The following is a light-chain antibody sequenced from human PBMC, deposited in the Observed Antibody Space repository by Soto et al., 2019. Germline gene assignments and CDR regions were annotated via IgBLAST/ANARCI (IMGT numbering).Light chain of an antibody. CDR2: AAS. Sequence: DIQMTQSPSTLSASVGDRVTITCRASQSIGSWLAWYQQKPGKAPNLLIYAASSLQSGVPSRFSGSGSGTEFTLTISSLQPEDFATYYCQQLNSYPLTFGGGTKVDIK. J-gene: IGKJ4*01. CDR1: QSIGSW. CDR3: QQLNSYPLT. V-gene: IGKV1-5*01.